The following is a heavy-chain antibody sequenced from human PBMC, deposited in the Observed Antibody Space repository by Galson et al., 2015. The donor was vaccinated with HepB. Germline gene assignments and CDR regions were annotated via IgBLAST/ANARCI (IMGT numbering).Heavy chain of an antibody. V-gene: IGHV3-21*01. CDR3: ASDGSGRY. Sequence: SLRLSCAASGFTFSSYSMNWVRQAPGKGLEWVSSISRSSSNIYYADSVKGRFTLSRDNAKNSLYLQMNSLRAEDTAVYYCASDGSGRYWGQGTLATVSS. CDR1: GFTFSSYS. D-gene: IGHD3-10*01. J-gene: IGHJ4*02. CDR2: ISRSSSNI.